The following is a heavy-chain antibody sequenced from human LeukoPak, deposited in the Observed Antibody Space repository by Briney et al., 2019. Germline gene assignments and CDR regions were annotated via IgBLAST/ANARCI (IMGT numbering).Heavy chain of an antibody. CDR3: ASQYCSGGSCYFDY. CDR1: GFTFNDFA. D-gene: IGHD2-15*01. V-gene: IGHV3-9*01. J-gene: IGHJ4*02. Sequence: GGSLRLSCAACGFTFNDFAMHWVRLTPGKGLEWVSGISWNSGRIAYADSVKGRFTISRHNSKNTLYLQMNSLRAEDTAVYYCASQYCSGGSCYFDYWGQGTLVTVSS. CDR2: ISWNSGRI.